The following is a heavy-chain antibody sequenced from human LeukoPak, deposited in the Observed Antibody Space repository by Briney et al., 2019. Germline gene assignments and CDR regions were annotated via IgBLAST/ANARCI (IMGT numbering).Heavy chain of an antibody. Sequence: GGSLRLSCAASGFTFSSYWMSWVRQAPGKGLEWVSAISGSGGSTYYADSVKGRFTISRDNSKNTLYLQMNSLRAEDTAVYYCAKDPSSAWSSFDYWGQGTLVTVSS. CDR2: ISGSGGST. D-gene: IGHD6-19*01. CDR1: GFTFSSYW. J-gene: IGHJ4*02. V-gene: IGHV3-23*01. CDR3: AKDPSSAWSSFDY.